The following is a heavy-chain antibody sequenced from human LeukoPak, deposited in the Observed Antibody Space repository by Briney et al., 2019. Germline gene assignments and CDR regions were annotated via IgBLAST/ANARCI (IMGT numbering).Heavy chain of an antibody. CDR1: GYTFTVYY. J-gene: IGHJ4*02. CDR2: INPNSGGT. Sequence: ASVKVSFKASGYTFTVYYMHWVRQAPGQGLEWMGWINPNSGGTNYAQKFQGRVTMTRDTSISTAYMELSRLRSDDTAVYYCARGNGYNQTQDYWGQGTLVTVSS. CDR3: ARGNGYNQTQDY. D-gene: IGHD5-24*01. V-gene: IGHV1-2*02.